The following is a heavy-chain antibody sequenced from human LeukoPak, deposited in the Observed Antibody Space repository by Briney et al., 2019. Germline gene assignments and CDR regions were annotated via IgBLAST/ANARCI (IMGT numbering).Heavy chain of an antibody. J-gene: IGHJ3*02. D-gene: IGHD5-18*01. V-gene: IGHV3-23*01. CDR2: ISGSGGST. Sequence: GGSLRLSCAASGFTFSSYAMSWVRQAPGKGLEWVSAISGSGGSTYYADSVKGRFTISRDNSKNTLYLQMNSLIAEDTAVDYCAKFPGYSYGYDAFDIWGQGTMVTVSS. CDR1: GFTFSSYA. CDR3: AKFPGYSYGYDAFDI.